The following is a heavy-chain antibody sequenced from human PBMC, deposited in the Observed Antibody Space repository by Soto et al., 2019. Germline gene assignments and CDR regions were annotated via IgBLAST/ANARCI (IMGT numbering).Heavy chain of an antibody. CDR1: GGTFSSYS. CDR2: IIPIFGTA. Sequence: QVQLVQSGAEVKKPGSSVKVSCKASGGTFSSYSINWVRQAPGQGLEWMGEIIPIFGTANYAQKCQGRVTITADESTSTASMELSSLRSEDTAVYYCARDGGRHSGGIDYWGQGTLVTVSS. D-gene: IGHD1-26*01. CDR3: ARDGGRHSGGIDY. J-gene: IGHJ4*02. V-gene: IGHV1-69*01.